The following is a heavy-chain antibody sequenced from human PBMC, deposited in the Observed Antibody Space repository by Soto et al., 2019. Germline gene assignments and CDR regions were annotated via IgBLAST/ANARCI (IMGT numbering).Heavy chain of an antibody. CDR1: GGSISSGGYY. J-gene: IGHJ4*02. D-gene: IGHD3-10*01. CDR2: IYYNGST. V-gene: IGHV4-31*03. CDR3: ARVRNSMVRGVIIDY. Sequence: PSETLSLTCTVSGGSISSGGYYWSWIRQHPGKGLEWIGYIYYNGSTYYNPSLKSRVTISVDTSKNQFSLKLSSVTAADTAVYYCARVRNSMVRGVIIDYWGQGTLVTVSS.